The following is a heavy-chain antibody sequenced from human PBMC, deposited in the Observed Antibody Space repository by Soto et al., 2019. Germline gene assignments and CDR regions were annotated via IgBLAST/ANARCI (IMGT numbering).Heavy chain of an antibody. CDR2: IIPIFGTA. V-gene: IGHV1-69*13. Sequence: SVKVSCKASGGTFSSYAISWVRQAPGQGLEWMGGIIPIFGTANYAQKFQGRVTITADESTSTAYMELSSLRSEDTAVYYCASYSSSSPLTLDYWGQGTLVTVSS. CDR1: GGTFSSYA. J-gene: IGHJ4*02. CDR3: ASYSSSSPLTLDY. D-gene: IGHD6-6*01.